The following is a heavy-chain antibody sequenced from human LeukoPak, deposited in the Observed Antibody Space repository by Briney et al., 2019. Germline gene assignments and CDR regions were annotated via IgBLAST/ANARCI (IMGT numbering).Heavy chain of an antibody. CDR2: IYYSGST. V-gene: IGHV4-59*08. D-gene: IGHD2-15*01. CDR1: GGSISSYY. J-gene: IGHJ4*02. Sequence: SETLSLTCTVSGGSISSYYWSWIRQPPGKGLEWIGYIYYSGSTNYNPSLKSRVTISVDTSKNQFSLKLSSVTAADTAVYHCARQGSDCSGGSCYYYYFDYWGQGTLVTVSS. CDR3: ARQGSDCSGGSCYYYYFDY.